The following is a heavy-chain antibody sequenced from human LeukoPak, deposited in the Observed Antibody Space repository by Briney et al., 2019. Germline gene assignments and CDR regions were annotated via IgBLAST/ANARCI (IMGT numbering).Heavy chain of an antibody. J-gene: IGHJ4*02. CDR3: ARSSYGAGSKPYWVDY. Sequence: PSETLSLTCTVSGGSISSSSYYWAWIRQPPGKGLEYIGSYSGSTYYNPSLKSRVTISVDTSKKQVSLKLSSVTAADTAVYYCARSSYGAGSKPYWVDYWGQGTLVTVSS. CDR1: GGSISSSSYY. CDR2: YSGST. D-gene: IGHD3-10*01. V-gene: IGHV4-39*01.